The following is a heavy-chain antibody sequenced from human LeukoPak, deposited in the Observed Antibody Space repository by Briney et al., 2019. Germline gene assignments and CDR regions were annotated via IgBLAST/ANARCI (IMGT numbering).Heavy chain of an antibody. J-gene: IGHJ5*02. CDR1: GFSFSSYW. CDR2: IKQDGSEI. CDR3: ARESCGGDCYSINWFDP. D-gene: IGHD2-21*02. Sequence: GGSLRLSCAASGFSFSSYWMSWVRQAPGKGLEWVANIKQDGSEIYYVDSAKGRFTIFRDNAKNSLYLQMNSLRAEETAVYYCARESCGGDCYSINWFDPWGQGTLVTVSS. V-gene: IGHV3-7*01.